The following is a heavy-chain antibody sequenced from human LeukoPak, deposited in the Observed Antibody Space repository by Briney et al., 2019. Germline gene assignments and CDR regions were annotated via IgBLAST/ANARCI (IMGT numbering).Heavy chain of an antibody. CDR3: AKDRSDAFDI. D-gene: IGHD1-26*01. CDR2: IYYSRST. J-gene: IGHJ3*02. V-gene: IGHV4-59*01. Sequence: SETLSLTCTVSGDSISSYYWSWIRQPPGKGLEWNGYIYYSRSTNYSPCLKSRVTILVDTSKNQFSLKLSSVTAADTAVYYCAKDRSDAFDIWGQGTMVTVSS. CDR1: GDSISSYY.